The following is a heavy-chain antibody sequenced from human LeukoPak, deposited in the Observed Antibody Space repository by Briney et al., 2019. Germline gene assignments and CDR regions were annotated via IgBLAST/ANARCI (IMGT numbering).Heavy chain of an antibody. J-gene: IGHJ4*02. CDR2: SSGSGGST. CDR3: AKGNSGWYDY. V-gene: IGHV3-23*01. Sequence: GGSLRLSCAASGFTFSGYDMSWVRQAPGKGLEGVSRSSGSGGSTYYADSGRCRLTISRDNSKNTLYMQMNSLRAEDTAVYYCAKGNSGWYDYWGQGTLVTVSS. CDR1: GFTFSGYD. D-gene: IGHD6-19*01.